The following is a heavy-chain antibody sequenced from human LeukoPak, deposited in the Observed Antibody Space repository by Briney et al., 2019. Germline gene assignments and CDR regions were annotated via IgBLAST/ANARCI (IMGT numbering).Heavy chain of an antibody. V-gene: IGHV1-8*01. CDR2: MNPNSGNT. CDR3: AGSITIFGVVIRLDY. D-gene: IGHD3-3*01. CDR1: GYTFTSHD. Sequence: VASVKVSCKASGYTFTSHDIHWVRQATGQGLEWMGWMNPNSGNTGYAQEFQGRVTITADKSTSTAYMELSSLRSEDTAVYYCAGSITIFGVVIRLDYWGQGTLVTVSS. J-gene: IGHJ4*02.